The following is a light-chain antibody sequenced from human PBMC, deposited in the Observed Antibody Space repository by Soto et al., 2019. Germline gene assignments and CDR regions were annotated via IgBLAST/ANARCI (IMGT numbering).Light chain of an antibody. Sequence: QSVLTQPPSVSGAPGQRVTISCIGSSSNIGAGYNVHWYQQLPGTAPKLLIYSNSNRPSGVPDRFSGSKSGTSASLAITGLQAEDEADYYCQSYDSSLGGHVVFGGGTKVTVL. J-gene: IGLJ2*01. CDR2: SNS. V-gene: IGLV1-40*01. CDR3: QSYDSSLGGHVV. CDR1: SSNIGAGYN.